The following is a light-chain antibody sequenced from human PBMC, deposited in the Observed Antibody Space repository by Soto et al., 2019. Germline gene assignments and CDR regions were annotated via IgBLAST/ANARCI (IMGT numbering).Light chain of an antibody. CDR3: SSYTTSNTQV. J-gene: IGLJ3*02. CDR1: STHVGTYNY. Sequence: QCVLTQPASVSGSPGQSITISCTGTSTHVGTYNYVSWYQHRPGKAPKLMIYDVSYRPSGVSNRFSGSKSANTVSLTISGLQAEDEADYYCSSYTTSNTQVFGGGTKLTVL. V-gene: IGLV2-14*01. CDR2: DVS.